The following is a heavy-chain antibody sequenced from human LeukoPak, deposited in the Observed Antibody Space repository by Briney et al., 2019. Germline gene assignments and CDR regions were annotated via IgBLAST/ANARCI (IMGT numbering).Heavy chain of an antibody. CDR2: FDPEDGET. V-gene: IGHV1-24*01. Sequence: GASVKVSCEVSGYTLTELSMHWVRQAPGKGLEWMGGFDPEDGETIYAQKFQGRVTMTRDTSISTAYMELSRLRSDDTAVYYCAREDGSGRAANDYWGQGTLVTVSS. CDR1: GYTLTELS. J-gene: IGHJ4*02. D-gene: IGHD3-10*01. CDR3: AREDGSGRAANDY.